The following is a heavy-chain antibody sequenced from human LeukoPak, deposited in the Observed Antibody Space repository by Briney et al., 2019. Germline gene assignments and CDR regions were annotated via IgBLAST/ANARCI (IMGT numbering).Heavy chain of an antibody. J-gene: IGHJ6*03. D-gene: IGHD4-23*01. Sequence: PSETLSLTCTVSGGSISTYYWSWIRQAPGKGLEWIGYIFHSGSTDYNPSLSSRITISVDTSRNQFSLRLKSVTAPDTDMYYCERTLYGGNRMDVWGRGATVPVSS. CDR1: GGSISTYY. CDR3: ERTLYGGNRMDV. V-gene: IGHV4-59*08. CDR2: IFHSGST.